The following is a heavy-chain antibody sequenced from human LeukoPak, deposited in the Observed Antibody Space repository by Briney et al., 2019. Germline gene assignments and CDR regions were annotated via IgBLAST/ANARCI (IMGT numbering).Heavy chain of an antibody. CDR3: ARNNYYGSGSYYNPIYYYGMDV. Sequence: GGSLRLSCAASGFTFSSYAMAWVRQAPGKGLEWVSVVYSGGSTYYADSVKGRFTISRDNSKNTLYLQMNSLRAEDTAVYYCARNNYYGSGSYYNPIYYYGMDVWGQGTAVTVSS. CDR2: VYSGGST. D-gene: IGHD3-10*01. CDR1: GFTFSSYA. V-gene: IGHV3-53*01. J-gene: IGHJ6*02.